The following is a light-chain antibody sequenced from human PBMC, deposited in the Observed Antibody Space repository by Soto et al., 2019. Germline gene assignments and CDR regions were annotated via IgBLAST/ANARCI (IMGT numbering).Light chain of an antibody. CDR2: ASS. CDR1: QSISSY. J-gene: IGKJ1*01. Sequence: DIQITQSPSSLSASVGDTLTITCRASQSISSYLNWYQPKPGKAAKLLIYASSSVQSGVPSRFSGSGSRTEFTLTISSLQPEDFATYYCQQLKSYPQTFGQGTKVDIK. CDR3: QQLKSYPQT. V-gene: IGKV1-39*01.